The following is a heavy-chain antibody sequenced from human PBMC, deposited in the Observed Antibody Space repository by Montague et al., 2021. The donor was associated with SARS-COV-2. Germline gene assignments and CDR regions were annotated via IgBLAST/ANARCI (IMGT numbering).Heavy chain of an antibody. D-gene: IGHD3-3*01. CDR3: ARGVPLGYDFWSGYPEIGDFDY. J-gene: IGHJ4*02. Sequence: SETLSLTCTVSGGSISSSSYYWGWIRQPPGKGLEWIGSIYYSGSTYYNPSLKSRVTISLDTSKNQFSLRLSSVTAADTAVYYCARGVPLGYDFWSGYPEIGDFDYWGQGTLVTVSS. V-gene: IGHV4-39*01. CDR2: IYYSGST. CDR1: GGSISSSSYY.